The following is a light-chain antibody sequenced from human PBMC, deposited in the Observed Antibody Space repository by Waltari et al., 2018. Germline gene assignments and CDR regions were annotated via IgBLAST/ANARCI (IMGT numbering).Light chain of an antibody. V-gene: IGKV3-20*01. CDR2: DAS. J-gene: IGKJ2*01. Sequence: EIVLTQFPATLSLSPGESATLSCRASQRISTTYLAWYQQKPGHTPRLLIYDASSRATGIPDRFRGSGSGTDFTLTVSRVEPEDFAVYYCQQYGHSPPYTFGQGTKLEIK. CDR3: QQYGHSPPYT. CDR1: QRISTTY.